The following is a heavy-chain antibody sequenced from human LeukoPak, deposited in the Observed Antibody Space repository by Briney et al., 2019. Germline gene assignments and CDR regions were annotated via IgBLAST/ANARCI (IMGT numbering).Heavy chain of an antibody. V-gene: IGHV3-7*01. CDR2: IKQDGSGK. J-gene: IGHJ4*02. D-gene: IGHD3-16*01. CDR1: GFTFSSYW. CDR3: AKEGAPLGGRPDY. Sequence: GGSLRLSCAASGFTFSSYWMNWVRQAPGKGLEWVANIKQDGSGKYYVDSVKGRFTISRDNAKNSLYLQMNSLRVEDTAVYYCAKEGAPLGGRPDYWGQGTLVTVSS.